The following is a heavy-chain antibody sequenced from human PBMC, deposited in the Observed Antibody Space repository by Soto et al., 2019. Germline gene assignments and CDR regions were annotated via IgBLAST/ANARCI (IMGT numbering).Heavy chain of an antibody. D-gene: IGHD3-16*01. J-gene: IGHJ4*02. Sequence: PGGSLRLSCAASGFTFSSYAMSWVRQAPGKGLEWVSAISGSGGSTNYADSVKGRFTISRDNSKDTLYLQMNNLRAEDTAVYYCAKQFGQNFDYWGQGTLVTVSS. CDR2: ISGSGGST. CDR1: GFTFSSYA. V-gene: IGHV3-23*01. CDR3: AKQFGQNFDY.